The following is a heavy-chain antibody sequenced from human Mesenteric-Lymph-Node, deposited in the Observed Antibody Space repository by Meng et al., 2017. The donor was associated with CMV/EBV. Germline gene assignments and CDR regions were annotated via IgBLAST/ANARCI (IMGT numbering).Heavy chain of an antibody. V-gene: IGHV1-69*02. CDR3: ARGIKTTVTTSYGMDV. CDR2: IIPILGIS. J-gene: IGHJ6*02. CDR1: GGTFSSYS. Sequence: VKVSCKASGGTFSSYSISWVRQAPGQGLEWMGRIIPILGISEYAQKFQGRVTITADKSTSAAYMELSSLRSEDTAVYYCARGIKTTVTTSYGMDVWGQGTTVTVSS. D-gene: IGHD4-11*01.